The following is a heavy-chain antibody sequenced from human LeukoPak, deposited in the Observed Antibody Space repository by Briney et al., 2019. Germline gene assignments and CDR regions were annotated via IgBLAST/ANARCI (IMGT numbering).Heavy chain of an antibody. Sequence: TGGSLRLSCAASGFTFSSYWMSWVRQAPGKGLEWVANIKQDGSEKYYVDSVKGRFTISRDNAKNSLYLQMNSLRAEDTAVYSCARVRALRFLELIDYWGQGTLVTVSS. CDR1: GFTFSSYW. V-gene: IGHV3-7*01. J-gene: IGHJ4*02. CDR3: ARVRALRFLELIDY. CDR2: IKQDGSEK. D-gene: IGHD3-3*01.